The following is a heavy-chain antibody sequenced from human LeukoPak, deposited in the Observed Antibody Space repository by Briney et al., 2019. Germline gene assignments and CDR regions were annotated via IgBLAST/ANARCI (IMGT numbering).Heavy chain of an antibody. CDR3: ARAVGPYYYDSSGYYYFDY. Sequence: SETLSLTCTVSGGSISSGGYYWSWIRQHPGKGLEWTGYIYYSGSTYYNPSLKSRVTISVDTSKNQFSLKLSSVTAADTAVYYCARAVGPYYYDSSGYYYFDYWGQGTLVTVSS. CDR1: GGSISSGGYY. D-gene: IGHD3-22*01. CDR2: IYYSGST. J-gene: IGHJ4*02. V-gene: IGHV4-31*03.